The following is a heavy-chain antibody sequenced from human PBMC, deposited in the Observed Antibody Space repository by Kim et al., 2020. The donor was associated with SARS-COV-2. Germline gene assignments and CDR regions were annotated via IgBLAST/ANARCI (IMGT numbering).Heavy chain of an antibody. CDR1: GASIISTNW. V-gene: IGHV4-4*02. Sequence: SETLSLTCGVSGASIISTNWWSWVRQPPGKGLEWIGEIYDDGSSNYNPSLKSRVTISVDRSKNHFSLNLTSVTAADTAVYYCARSQDYVDSNGYSYYFDSGGQGTLVTVSS. J-gene: IGHJ4*02. CDR3: ARSQDYVDSNGYSYYFDS. D-gene: IGHD3-22*01. CDR2: IYDDGSS.